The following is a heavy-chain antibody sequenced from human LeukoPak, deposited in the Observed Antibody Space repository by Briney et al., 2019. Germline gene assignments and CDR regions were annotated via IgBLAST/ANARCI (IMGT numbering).Heavy chain of an antibody. D-gene: IGHD2-2*02. J-gene: IGHJ4*02. Sequence: GASVKVSCEASGYTFTSYGISWVRQAPGQGLEWMGWISDYNGNTNYAQKLQGRVTMTTDTSTSTAYMELRSLRSDDTAVYYCAREYCSSTSCYRTGDDFDYWGQGTLVTVS. CDR1: GYTFTSYG. V-gene: IGHV1-18*01. CDR2: ISDYNGNT. CDR3: AREYCSSTSCYRTGDDFDY.